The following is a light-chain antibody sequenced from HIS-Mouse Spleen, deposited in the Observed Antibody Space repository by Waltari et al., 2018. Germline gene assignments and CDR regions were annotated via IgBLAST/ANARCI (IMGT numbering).Light chain of an antibody. CDR3: QVWDSSSDHVV. CDR2: DDS. Sequence: SYVLTQPPSVSVAPGKTARITCGGNNIGRNSAHWYQQKQGQAPVLVVYDDSDRPSGIPERFSGSNSGNTATLTISRVEAGDEADYYCQVWDSSSDHVVFGGGTKLTVL. J-gene: IGLJ2*01. V-gene: IGLV3-21*03. CDR1: NIGRNS.